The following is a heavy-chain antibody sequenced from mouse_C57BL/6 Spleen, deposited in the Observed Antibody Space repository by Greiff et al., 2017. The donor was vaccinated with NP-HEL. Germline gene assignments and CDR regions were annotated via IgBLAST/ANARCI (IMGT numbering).Heavy chain of an antibody. CDR2: ISSGGSYT. Sequence: EVHLVESGGDLVKPGGSLKLSCAASGFTFSSYGMSWVRQTPDKRLEWVATISSGGSYTYYPDSVKGRFTISRDNAKNTLYLQMSSLKSEDTAMYYCARQYYGSSTYAMDYWGQGTSVTVSS. V-gene: IGHV5-6*01. CDR1: GFTFSSYG. D-gene: IGHD1-1*01. CDR3: ARQYYGSSTYAMDY. J-gene: IGHJ4*01.